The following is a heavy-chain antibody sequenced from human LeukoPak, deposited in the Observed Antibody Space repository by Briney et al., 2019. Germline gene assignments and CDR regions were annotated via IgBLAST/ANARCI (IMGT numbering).Heavy chain of an antibody. CDR3: ARRGRGVWFGGDSE. Sequence: PSETLSLTCTVSGGDISSSSYYWDWIRQPPGKGLEWIGNIDYSGSTPYNPSLKSRVTISVDTSKNQFSLKLSSVTAADTAMYYCARRGRGVWFGGDSEWGQGTLVTVSS. V-gene: IGHV4-39*01. J-gene: IGHJ4*02. CDR2: IDYSGST. D-gene: IGHD3-10*01. CDR1: GGDISSSSYY.